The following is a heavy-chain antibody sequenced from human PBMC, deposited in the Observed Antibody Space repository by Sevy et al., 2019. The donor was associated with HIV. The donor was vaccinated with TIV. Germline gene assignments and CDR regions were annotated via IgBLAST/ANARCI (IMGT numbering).Heavy chain of an antibody. V-gene: IGHV4-30-4*01. CDR2: VYYSGNT. D-gene: IGHD3-10*01. Sequence: SETLSLTCSVSGGSINNPDFNWSWVRQPPGRGLEWIGYVYYSGNTYYSPSLKTRASLSIDTSKNQFSLDLHSVTAADTAMYYCTRVRGPFGWSDPWGQGTLVTVSS. CDR1: GGSINNPDFN. CDR3: TRVRGPFGWSDP. J-gene: IGHJ5*02.